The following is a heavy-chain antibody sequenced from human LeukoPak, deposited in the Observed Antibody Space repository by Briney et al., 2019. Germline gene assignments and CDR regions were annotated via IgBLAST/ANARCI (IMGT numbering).Heavy chain of an antibody. V-gene: IGHV4-39*01. CDR2: IYYTGNS. CDR1: GGSISSPSYY. Sequence: SETLSLTCTVSGGSISSPSYYWGWIRQPPGKGLEWIASIYYTGNSFYNPSLKSRVTISVDTSKNQFSLKVSSVTAADTAVYYCARGAVLGDYEWFDPWGQGTLVTVSS. D-gene: IGHD4-17*01. J-gene: IGHJ5*02. CDR3: ARGAVLGDYEWFDP.